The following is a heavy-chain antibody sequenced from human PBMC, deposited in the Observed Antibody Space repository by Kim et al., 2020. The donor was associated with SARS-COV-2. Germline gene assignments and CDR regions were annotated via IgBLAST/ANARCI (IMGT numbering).Heavy chain of an antibody. J-gene: IGHJ4*02. CDR3: AKTTARLLVVIKRYYFDY. V-gene: IGHV3-23*01. Sequence: KGRFTISRDNSKNTLYLQMNSLRAEDTAVYYCAKTTARLLVVIKRYYFDYWGQGTLVTVSS. D-gene: IGHD3-22*01.